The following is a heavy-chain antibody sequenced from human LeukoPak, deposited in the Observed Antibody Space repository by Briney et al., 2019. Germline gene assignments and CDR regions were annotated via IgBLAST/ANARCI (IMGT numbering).Heavy chain of an antibody. CDR1: GCTFDDYA. J-gene: IGHJ4*02. CDR3: AKDISSSWPEGFDY. D-gene: IGHD6-13*01. CDR2: ICGVGGST. Sequence: PGGSLRLSCAASGCTFDDYAMHWVRQAPGKGLEWVSLICGVGGSTYYADSVRGRFTISRDNSKNSRYLQMNSLRTEDTALYYCAKDISSSWPEGFDYWGQGTLVTVSS. V-gene: IGHV3-43*02.